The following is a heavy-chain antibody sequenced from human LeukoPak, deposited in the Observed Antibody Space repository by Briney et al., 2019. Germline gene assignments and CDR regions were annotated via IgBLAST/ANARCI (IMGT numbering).Heavy chain of an antibody. CDR2: MNPNSGNT. CDR3: ARTEKITGTHDY. D-gene: IGHD1-20*01. V-gene: IGHV1-8*01. J-gene: IGHJ4*02. Sequence: AXXXXSCKASGYTFTSYDINWVRQAAGQGLEWMGWMNPNSGNTDYAQKFKGRVTMTRNASISTAYMELSSLGSEDTAVYYCARTEKITGTHDYWGQGTLVTVSS. CDR1: GYTFTSYD.